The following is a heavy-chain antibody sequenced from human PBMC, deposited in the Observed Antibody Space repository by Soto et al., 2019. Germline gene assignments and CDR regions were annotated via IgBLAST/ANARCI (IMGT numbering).Heavy chain of an antibody. V-gene: IGHV4-34*01. D-gene: IGHD5-18*01. J-gene: IGHJ4*02. CDR2: INHSGST. Sequence: SETLSLTCAVYGGSFSGYYWSWIRQPPGKGLEWIGEINHSGSTNYNPSLKSRVTISVDKSKNQFSLKLSSVTAADTAVYYCARRYSYGYWWGQGTLVTVSS. CDR1: GGSFSGYY. CDR3: ARRYSYGYW.